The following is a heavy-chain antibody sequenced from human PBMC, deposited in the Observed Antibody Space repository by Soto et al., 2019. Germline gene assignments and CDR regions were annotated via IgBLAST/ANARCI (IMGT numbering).Heavy chain of an antibody. CDR3: ASERIPDYSNYFRGFDP. D-gene: IGHD4-4*01. V-gene: IGHV4-34*01. CDR1: GGSFSGYY. CDR2: INHSGST. J-gene: IGHJ5*02. Sequence: PSETLSLTCAVYGGSFSGYYWSWIRQPPWKGLEWIGEINHSGSTNYNPSLKSRVTISVDTSKNQFSLKLSSVTAADTAVYYCASERIPDYSNYFRGFDPWGQGTLVTVSS.